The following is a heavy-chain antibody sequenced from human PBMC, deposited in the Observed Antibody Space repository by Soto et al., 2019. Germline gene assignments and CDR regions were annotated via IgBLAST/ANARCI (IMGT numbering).Heavy chain of an antibody. CDR3: ARELTSPKYGMDV. J-gene: IGHJ6*02. CDR1: GGSISSSSYY. V-gene: IGHV4-39*02. Sequence: PSETLSLTCTVSGGSISSSSYYWGWIRQPPGKGLEWIGSIYYSGSTSYNPSLKSRGTISVDTSKNQFSLKLSSVTAADTAVYYCARELTSPKYGMDVWGQGTTVTVS. CDR2: IYYSGST.